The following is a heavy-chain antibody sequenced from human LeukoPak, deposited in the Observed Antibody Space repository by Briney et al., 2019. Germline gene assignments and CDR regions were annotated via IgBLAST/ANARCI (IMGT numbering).Heavy chain of an antibody. CDR3: TTLHY. Sequence: GGSLRLSCAASGFTFSNAWMSWVRQAPGKGLEWVGRIKSKPSGETTDYAAPVKGRFTISRDDSESTLYLQMNGLKTEDTAVYYCTTLHYWGQGTLVSVSS. V-gene: IGHV3-15*01. CDR1: GFTFSNAW. J-gene: IGHJ4*02. CDR2: IKSKPSGETT.